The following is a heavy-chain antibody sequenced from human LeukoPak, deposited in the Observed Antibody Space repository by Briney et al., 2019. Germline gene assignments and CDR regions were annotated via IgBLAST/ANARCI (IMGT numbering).Heavy chain of an antibody. CDR3: ARDPGKPKGGY. Sequence: PGGSLRLSCAASGVTFSGYEMNWVLQAPGKGLEWVSYISSSGSTIYYAGSGKGRFTISRDNAKKSLYLQMNSLRAEDTAVYYCARDPGKPKGGYWGQGTLVTVSS. CDR1: GVTFSGYE. CDR2: ISSSGSTI. J-gene: IGHJ4*02. D-gene: IGHD3-16*01. V-gene: IGHV3-48*03.